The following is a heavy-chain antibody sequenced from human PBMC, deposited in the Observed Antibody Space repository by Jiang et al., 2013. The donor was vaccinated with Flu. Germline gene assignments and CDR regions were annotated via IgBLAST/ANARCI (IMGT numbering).Heavy chain of an antibody. V-gene: IGHV3-30-3*01. Sequence: VVQPGRSLRLSCAASGFTFSSYAMHWVRQAPGKGLEWVAVISYDGSNKYYADSVKGRFTISRDNSKNTLYLQMNSLRAEDTAVYYCARDPIFRGYFDYWGQGTLVTVSS. D-gene: IGHD3-10*01. CDR3: ARDPIFRGYFDY. CDR2: ISYDGSNK. J-gene: IGHJ4*02. CDR1: GFTFSSYA.